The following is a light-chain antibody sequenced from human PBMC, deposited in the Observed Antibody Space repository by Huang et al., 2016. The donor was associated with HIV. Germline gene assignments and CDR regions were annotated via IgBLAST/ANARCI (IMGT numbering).Light chain of an antibody. Sequence: EVVMTQSPAIVSVSPGERVTLSCRASQSVGSHLAWDQPKPGQAPRLLVSGASARATGVPARFSGSGSGTEFTLTISSLQSEDFAVYYCQQYKNWPPWTFGQGTKVEIK. J-gene: IGKJ1*01. V-gene: IGKV3-15*01. CDR1: QSVGSH. CDR3: QQYKNWPPWT. CDR2: GAS.